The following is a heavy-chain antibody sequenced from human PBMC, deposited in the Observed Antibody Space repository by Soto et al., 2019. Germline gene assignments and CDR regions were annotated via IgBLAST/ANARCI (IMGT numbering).Heavy chain of an antibody. CDR2: ISRDGNNK. V-gene: IGHV3-30-3*01. CDR1: GFTFNRHA. Sequence: QVQLVASGGGVVHLGRSLTLSCAASGFTFNRHAIHWVRQSPGKGLEWVTVISRDGNNKYSADSVKGRFTISRDNAKNSVILQMNRLIREDTAIYYCARSRSGAVADSFDYWGQGTPVTVSS. CDR3: ARSRSGAVADSFDY. D-gene: IGHD3-10*01. J-gene: IGHJ4*02.